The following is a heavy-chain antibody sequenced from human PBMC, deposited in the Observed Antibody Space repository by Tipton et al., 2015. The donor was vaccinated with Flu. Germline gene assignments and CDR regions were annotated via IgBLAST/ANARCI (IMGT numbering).Heavy chain of an antibody. CDR1: GFSSSNYW. Sequence: SLRLSCAASGFSSSNYWMHWIRQDARKGLMWVSRISSDGTSIKYADSVQGRFIISRDNAKKTVYLQMNGLRVDDSAVYYCVRRGDVAEYFQQWGQGTLVTVSS. CDR2: ISSDGTSI. CDR3: VRRGDVAEYFQQ. D-gene: IGHD2-21*01. J-gene: IGHJ1*01. V-gene: IGHV3-74*03.